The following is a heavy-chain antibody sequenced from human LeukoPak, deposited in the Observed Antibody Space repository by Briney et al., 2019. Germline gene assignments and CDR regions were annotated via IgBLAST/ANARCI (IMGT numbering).Heavy chain of an antibody. CDR3: ASTDYSSSLDY. V-gene: IGHV4-59*01. CDR1: GGSISSYY. Sequence: SETLSLTCTVSGGSISSYYWSWIRQPPGKGLGWIGYIYYSGSTNYNPSLKSRVTISVDTSKNQFSLKLSSVAAADTAVYYCASTDYSSSLDYWGQGTLVTVSS. CDR2: IYYSGST. D-gene: IGHD6-6*01. J-gene: IGHJ4*02.